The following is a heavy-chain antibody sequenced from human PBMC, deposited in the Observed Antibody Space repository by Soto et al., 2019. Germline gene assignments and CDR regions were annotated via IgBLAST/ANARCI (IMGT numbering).Heavy chain of an antibody. J-gene: IGHJ6*02. CDR3: SRGYAMDV. V-gene: IGHV1-8*01. CDR1: GNTLTNYD. Sequence: QVLLVQSGAEVKKPGASVKVSCKASGNTLTNYDINWVRQATEQGLEWMGWINPNSGNTGYAQKFQGRLTMTRDTSKSTAYMELSSLRSEDTAIYYCSRGYAMDVWGQGTTVTVSS. CDR2: INPNSGNT.